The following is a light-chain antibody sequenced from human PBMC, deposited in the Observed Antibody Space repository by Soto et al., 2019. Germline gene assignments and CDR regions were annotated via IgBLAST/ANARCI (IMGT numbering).Light chain of an antibody. Sequence: EIVLTQSQGTLSLSPGERATLSCSASQSVSSNLAWYQQKPGQAPRLLIYGAYTRATGIPARFSGSGSGTELTLTISSLQSEDFAVYYCQQYNNWPLYTFGQGTKVDIK. CDR1: QSVSSN. J-gene: IGKJ2*01. CDR2: GAY. V-gene: IGKV3-15*01. CDR3: QQYNNWPLYT.